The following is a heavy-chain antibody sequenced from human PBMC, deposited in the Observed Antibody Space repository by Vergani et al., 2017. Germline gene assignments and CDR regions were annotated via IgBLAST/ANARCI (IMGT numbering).Heavy chain of an antibody. J-gene: IGHJ4*02. CDR1: GFTFSSHW. D-gene: IGHD4-17*01. CDR2: ISGDGDMT. CDR3: ITGTTEPY. Sequence: EVQLVESGGDLVRPGGSLRLSCAASGFTFSSHWMHWVRQPPGKGLVWVSRISGDGDMTKYADSVQGRFTISRDNTKNTLFLQMNSLRADDTAVYYCITGTTEPYRGQGTLVTVSS. V-gene: IGHV3-74*03.